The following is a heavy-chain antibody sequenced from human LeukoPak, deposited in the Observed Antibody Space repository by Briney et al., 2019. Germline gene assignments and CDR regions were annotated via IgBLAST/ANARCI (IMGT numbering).Heavy chain of an antibody. CDR1: GFTFSDSW. V-gene: IGHV3-74*01. CDR2: TSKDGSDT. Sequence: GGSLRVSCAVCGFTFSDSWMHWVRQAPGKGPEWLSRTSKDGSDTVYADSAKGRLTASRDNAKNTVYLELTNLRPDDTALYYCARGGYSGSYYRFSWGRGTLVTVAS. CDR3: ARGGYSGSYYRFS. J-gene: IGHJ4*02. D-gene: IGHD5-12*01.